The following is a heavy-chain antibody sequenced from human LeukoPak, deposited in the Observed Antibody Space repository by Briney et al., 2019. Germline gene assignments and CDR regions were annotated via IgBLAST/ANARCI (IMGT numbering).Heavy chain of an antibody. J-gene: IGHJ6*03. D-gene: IGHD1-1*01. CDR3: ARYVEEAFLYYYYYYMDV. Sequence: SETLSLTCTVSGGSISSSSYYWGWIRQPPGKGLEWIGSMYYSGSTYYNPSLKSRVTISVDTSKNQFSLKLSSVTATDTAVYYCARYVEEAFLYYYYYYMDVWGKGTTVTISS. V-gene: IGHV4-39*01. CDR1: GGSISSSSYY. CDR2: MYYSGST.